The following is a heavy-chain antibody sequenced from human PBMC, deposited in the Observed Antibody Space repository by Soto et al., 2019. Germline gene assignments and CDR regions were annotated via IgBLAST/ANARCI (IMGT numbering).Heavy chain of an antibody. CDR2: INHSGST. CDR3: ARGRSIVVVVAARKFDY. Sequence: QVQLQQWGAGLLKPSETLSLTCAVYGGSFSGYYWSWIRQPPGKGLEWIGEINHSGSTNYNPSLKSRVTISVDTSKNQFSRKVRCVTAADTAVYYCARGRSIVVVVAARKFDYWGQGTLVTVSS. V-gene: IGHV4-34*01. D-gene: IGHD2-15*01. J-gene: IGHJ4*02. CDR1: GGSFSGYY.